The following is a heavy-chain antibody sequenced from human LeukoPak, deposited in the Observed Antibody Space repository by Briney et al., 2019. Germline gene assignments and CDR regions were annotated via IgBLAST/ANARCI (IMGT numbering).Heavy chain of an antibody. CDR1: GYSFTSYW. D-gene: IGHD2-2*01. V-gene: IGHV5-51*01. CDR2: IYPGDSDT. Sequence: GESLKISCKGSGYSFTSYWIGWVRQMLGKGLEWMGIIYPGDSDTRYSPSFQGQVTISADKSISTAYLQWSSLKASDTAMYYCARGYCSSTSCSVGFDYWGQGTLVTVSS. J-gene: IGHJ4*02. CDR3: ARGYCSSTSCSVGFDY.